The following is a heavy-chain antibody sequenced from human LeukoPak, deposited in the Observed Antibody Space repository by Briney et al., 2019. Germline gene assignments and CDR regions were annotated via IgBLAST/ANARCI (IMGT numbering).Heavy chain of an antibody. V-gene: IGHV4-30-2*01. CDR3: ARGPGSSNWFDP. CDR1: GGSISSGGYS. Sequence: SETLSLTCAVSGGSISSGGYSWSWIRQPPGKGLEWIGYIYHSGSTYYNPSLKSRVTISVDRSKNQFSLELSSVTAADTAVYYCARGPGSSNWFDPWGQGTLVTVSS. J-gene: IGHJ5*02. CDR2: IYHSGST. D-gene: IGHD6-6*01.